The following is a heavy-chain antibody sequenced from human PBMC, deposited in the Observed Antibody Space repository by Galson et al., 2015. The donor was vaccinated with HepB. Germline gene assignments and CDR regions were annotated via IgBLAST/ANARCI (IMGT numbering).Heavy chain of an antibody. D-gene: IGHD2-2*01. Sequence: SLRLSCAASGFTFSSYAMLWVRQAPGKGLEYVSAISSNGGSTYYADSVKGRFTISRDNSKNTLYLQMSSLRAEDTAVYYCVKTTKKYCSSTSCYRYFDYWGQGTLVTVSS. CDR1: GFTFSSYA. CDR3: VKTTKKYCSSTSCYRYFDY. CDR2: ISSNGGST. V-gene: IGHV3-64D*06. J-gene: IGHJ4*02.